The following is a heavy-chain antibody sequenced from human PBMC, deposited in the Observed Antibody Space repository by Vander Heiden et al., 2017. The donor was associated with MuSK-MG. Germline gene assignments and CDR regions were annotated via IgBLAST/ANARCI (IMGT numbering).Heavy chain of an antibody. V-gene: IGHV3-48*03. D-gene: IGHD1-20*01. CDR3: ARVGDGITGTKDY. CDR1: GLPFSTYE. Sequence: EVQLVESRGGLLQLGRSLRLSCASSGLPFSTYEMNLVRPAPGKGLEWVSYISSSGSTIYYADSVKGRFTISRDNAKNSLYLQMNSLRAEDTAVYYCARVGDGITGTKDYWGQGTLVTVSS. J-gene: IGHJ4*02. CDR2: ISSSGSTI.